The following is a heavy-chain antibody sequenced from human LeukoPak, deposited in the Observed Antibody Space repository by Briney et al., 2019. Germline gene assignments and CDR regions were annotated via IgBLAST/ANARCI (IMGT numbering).Heavy chain of an antibody. V-gene: IGHV3-7*01. D-gene: IGHD3-10*02. Sequence: GGSLRLSCAASGFSFSSHWMSWVRQAPGKGLEWVANINQDGSEKNNVDSVKGRFTISRDNAKNSLYLQMNSLRAEDTAVYYCAELGITMIGGVWGKGTTVTISS. J-gene: IGHJ6*04. CDR2: INQDGSEK. CDR1: GFSFSSHW. CDR3: AELGITMIGGV.